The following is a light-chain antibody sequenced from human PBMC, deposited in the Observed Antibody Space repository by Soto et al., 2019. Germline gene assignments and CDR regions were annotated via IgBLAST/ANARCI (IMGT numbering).Light chain of an antibody. CDR3: QKYGLPPHT. CDR2: GAS. CDR1: QSVYNTY. J-gene: IGKJ2*01. Sequence: EIVGTQSPGTLSLSPGERATLSCRASQSVYNTYFAWYQQKPVQTPRLLVNGASNRATGIPDRFSGGGSVTDFTLTISSLAPEDFAVYYCQKYGLPPHTFGKGTSVEIK. V-gene: IGKV3-20*01.